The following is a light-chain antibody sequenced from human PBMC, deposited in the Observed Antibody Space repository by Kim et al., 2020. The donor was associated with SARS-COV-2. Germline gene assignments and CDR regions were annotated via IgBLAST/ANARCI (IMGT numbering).Light chain of an antibody. CDR3: SSYTSSSTWV. J-gene: IGLJ3*02. CDR1: SSDVGGYND. V-gene: IGLV2-14*04. Sequence: GKSITISCTGTSSDVGGYNDVSWYQQHPGKAPKLMIYDVSKRPSGVSNRFSGSKSGNTASLTISGLQAEDEADYYCSSYTSSSTWVFGGGTQLTVL. CDR2: DVS.